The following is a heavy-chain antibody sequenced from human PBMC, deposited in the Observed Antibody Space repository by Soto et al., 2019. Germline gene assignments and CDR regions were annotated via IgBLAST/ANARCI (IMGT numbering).Heavy chain of an antibody. CDR3: ARGGSYGDFFDY. V-gene: IGHV4-59*01. Sequence: PSETLSLTCTVSGGSMSSNYWTWIRQSPGKGLEWIGYIYYTGSTKYNPSLKSRVTISLDTSKNQFSLRLTSVTSADMAVYYCARGGSYGDFFDYWGQGAQVTVSS. D-gene: IGHD4-17*01. J-gene: IGHJ4*02. CDR1: GGSMSSNY. CDR2: IYYTGST.